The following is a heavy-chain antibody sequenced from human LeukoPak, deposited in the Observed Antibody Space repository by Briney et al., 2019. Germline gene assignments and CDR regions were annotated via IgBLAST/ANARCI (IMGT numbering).Heavy chain of an antibody. CDR2: ISSGGSTI. CDR3: ARESTYYYGSGTFDP. Sequence: GGSLRLSCAASGFTSSDYYMSWIRQAPGKGLEWVSYISSGGSTIYYADSVKGRFTISRDNAKNSLYLQMNSLRAEDTAVYYCARESTYYYGSGTFDPWGQGTLVTVSS. CDR1: GFTSSDYY. D-gene: IGHD3-10*01. V-gene: IGHV3-11*01. J-gene: IGHJ5*02.